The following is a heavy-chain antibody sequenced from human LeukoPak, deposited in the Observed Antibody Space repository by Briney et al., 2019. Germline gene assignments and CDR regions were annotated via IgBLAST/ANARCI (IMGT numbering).Heavy chain of an antibody. Sequence: PSQTLSLTCTVSGGSLSSGDYYWSWVRQPPGTGLEWVGYIYYSGSTYYNPSLKSRVTISVDTSKNQFSLKLSSVTAADTAVYYCARDRRGSGSYYPPARNWFDPWGQGTLVTVSS. CDR2: IYYSGST. CDR3: ARDRRGSGSYYPPARNWFDP. D-gene: IGHD3-10*01. CDR1: GGSLSSGDYY. J-gene: IGHJ5*02. V-gene: IGHV4-30-4*01.